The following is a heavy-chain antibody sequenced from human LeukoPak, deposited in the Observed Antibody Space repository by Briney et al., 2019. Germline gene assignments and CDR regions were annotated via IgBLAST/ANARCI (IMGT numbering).Heavy chain of an antibody. V-gene: IGHV4-39*01. J-gene: IGHJ5*02. CDR3: ARRHSSMIVVVT. D-gene: IGHD3-22*01. Sequence: ASETLSLTCTVSGGSISSSSYYWGWIRQPPGKGLEWIGRIYYSGSTYYNPSLESRVTISVDTSKNQFSLKLSSVTAADTAVYYCARRHSSMIVVVTWGQGTLVTVSS. CDR1: GGSISSSSYY. CDR2: IYYSGST.